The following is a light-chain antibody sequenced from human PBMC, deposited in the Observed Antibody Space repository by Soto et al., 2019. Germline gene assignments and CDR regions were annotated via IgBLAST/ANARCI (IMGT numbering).Light chain of an antibody. V-gene: IGKV1-9*01. CDR3: QQLITFPLT. Sequence: DIQLTQSPSFLSASVGDRVTITCRASQGISSYLSWYQQKPGKAPKLLIYAASTLQSGVTSRFNSSRSGPDFTLTISNLQPEDFATYYCQQLITFPLTFGGGTKGEIK. CDR2: AAS. CDR1: QGISSY. J-gene: IGKJ4*01.